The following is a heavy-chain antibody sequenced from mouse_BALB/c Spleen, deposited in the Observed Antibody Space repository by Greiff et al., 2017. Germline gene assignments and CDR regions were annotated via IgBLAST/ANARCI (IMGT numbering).Heavy chain of an antibody. V-gene: IGHV5-6-2*01. CDR3: ARRGYYGTGYFDY. CDR2: INSNGGST. Sequence: EVKLVESGGGLVKLGGSLKLSCAASGFTFSSYYMSWVRQTPEKRLELVAAINSNGGSTYYPDTVKGRFTISRDNAKNTLYLQMSSLKSEDTALYYCARRGYYGTGYFDYWGQGTTLTVSS. D-gene: IGHD1-1*01. CDR1: GFTFSSYY. J-gene: IGHJ2*01.